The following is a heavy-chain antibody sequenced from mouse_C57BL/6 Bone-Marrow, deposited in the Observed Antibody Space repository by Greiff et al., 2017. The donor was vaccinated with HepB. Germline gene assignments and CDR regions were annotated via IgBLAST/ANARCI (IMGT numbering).Heavy chain of an antibody. Sequence: DVKLQESGGDLVKPGGSLKLSCAASGFTFSSYGMSWVRQTPDKRLEWVATISSGGSYTYYPDSVKGRFTISRDNAKNTLYLQMSSLKSEDTAMYYCASPYDFSWFAYWGQGTLVTVSA. D-gene: IGHD2-4*01. CDR1: GFTFSSYG. V-gene: IGHV5-6*02. CDR2: ISSGGSYT. J-gene: IGHJ3*01. CDR3: ASPYDFSWFAY.